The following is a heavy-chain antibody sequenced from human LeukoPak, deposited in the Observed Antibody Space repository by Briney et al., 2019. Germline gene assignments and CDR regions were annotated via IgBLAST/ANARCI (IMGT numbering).Heavy chain of an antibody. Sequence: PGGSLRLSCAASGFTFSSYAMSWVRQAPGKGLECVSLISGSGGSTYYADSVKGRITISRDNSKNTLYLQMNSLRAEDAAVFSCAKSRGDYVWGSYLGAFDIWGQGTMVTVSS. CDR1: GFTFSSYA. J-gene: IGHJ3*02. V-gene: IGHV3-23*01. CDR2: ISGSGGST. CDR3: AKSRGDYVWGSYLGAFDI. D-gene: IGHD3-16*01.